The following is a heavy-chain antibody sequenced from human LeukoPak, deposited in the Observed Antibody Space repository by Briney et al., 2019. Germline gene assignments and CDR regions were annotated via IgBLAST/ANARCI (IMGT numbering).Heavy chain of an antibody. CDR2: ISGSGGST. V-gene: IGHV3-23*01. D-gene: IGHD3-22*01. Sequence: GGSLRLSCAASGFTFSNAWMSWVRQAPGKGLEWVSAISGSGGSTYYADSVKGRFTISRDNSKNTLYLQMNSLRAEDTAVYYCAKGLNTMIVVGYYWGQGTLVTVSS. J-gene: IGHJ4*02. CDR1: GFTFSNAW. CDR3: AKGLNTMIVVGYY.